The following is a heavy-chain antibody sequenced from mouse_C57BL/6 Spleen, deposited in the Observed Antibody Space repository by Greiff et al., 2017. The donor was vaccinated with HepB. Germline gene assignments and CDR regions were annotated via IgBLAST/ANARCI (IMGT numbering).Heavy chain of an antibody. D-gene: IGHD1-1*02. J-gene: IGHJ3*01. CDR1: GYSFTGYF. Sequence: VQLKQSGPELVKPGDSVKISCKASGYSFTGYFMNWVMQSHGKSLEWIGRINPYNGDTFYNQKFKGKATLTVDKSSSTAHMELRSLTSEDSAVYYCARSPLIYGPFAYWGQGTLVTVSA. CDR3: ARSPLIYGPFAY. CDR2: INPYNGDT. V-gene: IGHV1-20*01.